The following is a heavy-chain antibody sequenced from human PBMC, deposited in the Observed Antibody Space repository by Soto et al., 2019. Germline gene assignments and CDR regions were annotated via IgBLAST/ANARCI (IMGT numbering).Heavy chain of an antibody. CDR3: VRAYESSNYYFDY. Sequence: DAQVVESGGGLVQPGGSLKLSCVGSGFTFHGSTMHWVRQASGKGLEWIGLISIKPNNYAKVYAASVTGRFTISRDDSNNTAYLQMNSLKTEDTAMYYCVRAYESSNYYFDYWGRGTLVTVSS. V-gene: IGHV3-73*02. D-gene: IGHD3-22*01. CDR2: ISIKPNNYAK. J-gene: IGHJ4*02. CDR1: GFTFHGST.